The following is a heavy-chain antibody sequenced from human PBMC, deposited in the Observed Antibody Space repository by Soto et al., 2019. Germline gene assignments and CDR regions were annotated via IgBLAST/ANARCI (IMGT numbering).Heavy chain of an antibody. Sequence: PSETLSLTCTVSGAFLNNFFWSWIRQTPGKGLEWIGYVSQGGAAAYLAEGETTGYNPSLESRATISVDTCKNQFSLKLSSVTAADTAVYYCARRYGQYCSGGSCYLYFDPWGQGTLVTVSS. D-gene: IGHD2-15*01. CDR3: ARRYGQYCSGGSCYLYFDP. V-gene: IGHV4-59*08. J-gene: IGHJ5*02. CDR1: GAFLNNFF. CDR2: VSQGGAAAYLAEGETT.